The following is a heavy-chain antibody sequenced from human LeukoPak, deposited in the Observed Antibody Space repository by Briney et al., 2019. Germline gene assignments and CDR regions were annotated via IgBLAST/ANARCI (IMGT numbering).Heavy chain of an antibody. CDR2: INGSGANT. J-gene: IGHJ4*02. D-gene: IGHD1-26*01. CDR1: GFTFSSYA. V-gene: IGHV3-23*01. CDR3: AKDGDGGSYYVLFDY. Sequence: GGSLRLSCAVSGFTFSSYAMSWVRQAPGKGLEWVSVINGSGANTYYADSVKGRLTISRDNSKSTLFLQMNSLRDEDTAVYYCAKDGDGGSYYVLFDYWGQGALVTVSS.